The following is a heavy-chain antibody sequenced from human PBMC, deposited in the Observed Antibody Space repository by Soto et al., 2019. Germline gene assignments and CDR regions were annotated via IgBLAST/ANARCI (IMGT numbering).Heavy chain of an antibody. V-gene: IGHV1-69*13. J-gene: IGHJ4*02. CDR1: GGTFSSYA. CDR2: IIPIFGTA. Sequence: SVKVSCKASGGTFSSYAISWVRQAPGQGLEWMGGIIPIFGTANYAQKFQGRVTITADESTSTAYMELSSLRSEDTAVYYCARAYYYYGSGSYYKYYFDYWGQGTLVTVSS. D-gene: IGHD3-10*01. CDR3: ARAYYYYGSGSYYKYYFDY.